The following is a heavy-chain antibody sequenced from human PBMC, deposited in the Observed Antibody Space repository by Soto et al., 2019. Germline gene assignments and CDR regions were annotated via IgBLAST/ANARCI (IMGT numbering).Heavy chain of an antibody. Sequence: TSETLSLTCTVSGGSISSGGYYWSWIRQHPGKGLEWIGYIYYSGSTYYNPSLKSRVTISVDTSKNQFSLKLSSVTAADTAIYYCARGPLSLYSADFRWGRGTPVTVSS. CDR3: ARGPLSLYSADFR. V-gene: IGHV4-31*03. CDR1: GGSISSGGYY. D-gene: IGHD6-13*01. CDR2: IYYSGST. J-gene: IGHJ4*02.